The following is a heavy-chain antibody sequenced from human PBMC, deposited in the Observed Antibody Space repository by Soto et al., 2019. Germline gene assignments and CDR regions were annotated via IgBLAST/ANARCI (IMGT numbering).Heavy chain of an antibody. Sequence: SGGSLRLSCAASGFTFSSYEMNWVRQAPGKGLEWVSYISSSGSTIYDADSVKGRFTISRDNAKNSLYLQMHSLRAEDTAVYYCARFSNSGYDFDYWGQGTLVTSPQ. CDR1: GFTFSSYE. CDR3: ARFSNSGYDFDY. D-gene: IGHD5-12*01. CDR2: ISSSGSTI. J-gene: IGHJ4*02. V-gene: IGHV3-48*03.